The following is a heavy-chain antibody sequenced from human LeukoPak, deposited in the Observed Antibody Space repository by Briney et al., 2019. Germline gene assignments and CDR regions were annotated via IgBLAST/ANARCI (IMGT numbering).Heavy chain of an antibody. CDR1: GGSISSGGYY. CDR3: ARDAERLDQLLYDPRAGFDY. CDR2: IYHSGST. V-gene: IGHV4-39*07. J-gene: IGHJ4*02. Sequence: SETLSLTCTVSGGSISSGGYYWSWIRQHPGKVLEWIGSIYHSGSTYYNPSLKSRVTISVDTSKNQFSLRLSSVTAADTAVYYCARDAERLDQLLYDPRAGFDYWGQGTLVTVSS. D-gene: IGHD2-2*02.